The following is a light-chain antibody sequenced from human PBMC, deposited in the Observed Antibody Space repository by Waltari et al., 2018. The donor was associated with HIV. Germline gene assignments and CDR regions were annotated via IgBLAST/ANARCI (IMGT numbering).Light chain of an antibody. J-gene: IGLJ1*01. CDR2: EVT. CDR1: NSDIGKYHL. V-gene: IGLV2-23*02. Sequence: QSALPQPAPVSGSPGQSITISCTGTNSDIGKYHLVSWYQQHPGRVPKVLIFEVTTRPSGISHRFSGSKSDNTASLTISGLQAEDEADYYCSSYATGNTYVFGTGTSVTVL. CDR3: SSYATGNTYV.